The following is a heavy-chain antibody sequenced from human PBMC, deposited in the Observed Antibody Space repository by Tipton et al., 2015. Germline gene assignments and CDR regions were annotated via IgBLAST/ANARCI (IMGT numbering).Heavy chain of an antibody. Sequence: GSLRLSCAASGFTFGNYVMSWVRQAPGKGLECVSGISGSGDSTYYADSVKGRFTISRDNSKNTLYLQMNSLRAEDTAVYYCAKDRTYYNFWSGPDYWGQGTLVTVSS. CDR1: GFTFGNYV. CDR2: ISGSGDST. V-gene: IGHV3-23*01. J-gene: IGHJ4*02. D-gene: IGHD3-3*01. CDR3: AKDRTYYNFWSGPDY.